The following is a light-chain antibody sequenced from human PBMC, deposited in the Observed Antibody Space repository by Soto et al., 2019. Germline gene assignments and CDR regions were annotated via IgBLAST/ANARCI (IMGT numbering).Light chain of an antibody. CDR2: EVS. J-gene: IGLJ1*01. V-gene: IGLV2-14*01. Sequence: QSALTQPASVSGSPGQSITISCPGTSSDVGGYNYVSWYQLHPGKSPKLMVYEVSNRPSGVSNRFSGSKSGNTASLTISGLQAEDEADYYCSSYTSSTAYVFGPGTKLTVL. CDR3: SSYTSSTAYV. CDR1: SSDVGGYNY.